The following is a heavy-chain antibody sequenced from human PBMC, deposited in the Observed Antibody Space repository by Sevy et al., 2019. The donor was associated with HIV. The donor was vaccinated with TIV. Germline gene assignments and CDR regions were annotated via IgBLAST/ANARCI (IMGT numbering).Heavy chain of an antibody. V-gene: IGHV3-23*01. D-gene: IGHD6-13*01. CDR2: ISGGGGST. J-gene: IGHJ4*02. CDR3: AKEGTWYGRDYFDY. Sequence: GGSLRLSCVASGFSFSLYAMSWVRQAPGKGLEWVSAISGGGGSTYYADSVKGRFTISRDTSKNTLSLQMTSLRAEDTAVYYRAKEGTWYGRDYFDYWGQGTLVTVSS. CDR1: GFSFSLYA.